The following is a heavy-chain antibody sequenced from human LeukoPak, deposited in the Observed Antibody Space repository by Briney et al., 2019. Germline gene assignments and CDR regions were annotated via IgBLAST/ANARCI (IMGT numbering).Heavy chain of an antibody. V-gene: IGHV3-33*06. CDR1: GFTFSSYG. CDR2: IWYDGSNK. CDR3: AKNSDCSGGSCYSRYPTPIDY. D-gene: IGHD2-15*01. Sequence: PGGSLRLSCAASGFTFSSYGMHWVRQAPGKGLEGVAVIWYDGSNKYYADSVKGRFTISRDNSKNTLYLQMNSLRAEDTAVYYCAKNSDCSGGSCYSRYPTPIDYWGQGTLVTVSS. J-gene: IGHJ4*02.